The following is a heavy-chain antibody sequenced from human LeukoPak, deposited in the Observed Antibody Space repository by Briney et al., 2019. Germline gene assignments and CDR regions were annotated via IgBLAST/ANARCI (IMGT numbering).Heavy chain of an antibody. CDR3: ARHGAASVSSWYFDY. J-gene: IGHJ4*02. D-gene: IGHD6-13*01. CDR2: ISIIGTSK. V-gene: IGHV3-48*03. Sequence: ISIIGTSKYYADSVKGRFTIYRDNEKNSLYVQMNRLRAEDTAVYYCARHGAASVSSWYFDYWGQGTLVTVSS.